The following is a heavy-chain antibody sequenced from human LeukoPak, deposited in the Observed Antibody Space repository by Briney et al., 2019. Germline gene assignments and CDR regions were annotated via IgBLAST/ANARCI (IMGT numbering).Heavy chain of an antibody. CDR2: ITASSTAI. V-gene: IGHV3-21*01. CDR1: GFTFSSYS. D-gene: IGHD3-9*01. Sequence: GGSLRLYCAASGFTFSSYSMNWVRQAPGKGLEWVSSITASSTAIYSADSVKGRFTISRDNAKNFLYLQMNSLRAEDTAVYYCARTYYDILTGYNPYFDYWGQGILVTVSS. CDR3: ARTYYDILTGYNPYFDY. J-gene: IGHJ4*02.